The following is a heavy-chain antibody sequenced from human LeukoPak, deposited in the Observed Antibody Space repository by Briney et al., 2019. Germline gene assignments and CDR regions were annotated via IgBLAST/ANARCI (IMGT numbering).Heavy chain of an antibody. CDR2: IIPILGIA. CDR3: AREEMAKYYFDY. V-gene: IGHV1-69*04. J-gene: IGHJ4*02. Sequence: GASVKVSCKASGGTFSSYAISWVRQAPGQGLEWMGRIIPILGIANYAQKFQGRVTITADKSTSTAYMELSSLRSEDTAVYYCAREEMAKYYFDYWGQGTLVTVSS. D-gene: IGHD2-8*01. CDR1: GGTFSSYA.